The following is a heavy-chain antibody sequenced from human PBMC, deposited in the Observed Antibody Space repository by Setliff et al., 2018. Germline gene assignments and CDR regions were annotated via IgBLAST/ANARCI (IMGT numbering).Heavy chain of an antibody. Sequence: GGSLRLSCAASGFVFSNFAMNWVRQAPGKGLEWVSTISGGGTNMDYADSVRGRFTISRDNSNSEVFLQMDSLRAEDTAVYYCARDQARWLVAAGTFDYWGLGALVTVSS. CDR2: ISGGGTNM. V-gene: IGHV3-23*01. CDR1: GFVFSNFA. CDR3: ARDQARWLVAAGTFDY. D-gene: IGHD1-1*01. J-gene: IGHJ4*02.